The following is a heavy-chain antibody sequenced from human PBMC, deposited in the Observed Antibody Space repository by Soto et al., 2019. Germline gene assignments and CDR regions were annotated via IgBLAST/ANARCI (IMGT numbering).Heavy chain of an antibody. D-gene: IGHD3-16*01. J-gene: IGHJ2*01. CDR1: GGSISSSSYY. V-gene: IGHV4-39*01. CDR3: ARINGYFDL. Sequence: QLQLQESGPGLVKPSETLSLTCTVSGGSISSSSYYWGWIRQPPGKGLKWIGRIYYRGSAYYNPSLKSRVTISVDTSKNQFSLKLSSVTAADTAVYYCARINGYFDLWGRGTLVTVSS. CDR2: IYYRGSA.